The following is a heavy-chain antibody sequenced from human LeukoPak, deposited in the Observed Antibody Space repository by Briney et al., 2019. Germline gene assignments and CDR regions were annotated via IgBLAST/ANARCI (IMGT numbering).Heavy chain of an antibody. CDR3: ARAGSGALRD. V-gene: IGHV4-4*07. CDR2: IYTSGGT. J-gene: IGHJ4*02. D-gene: IGHD3-10*01. CDR1: GGSISRYY. Sequence: SETLSLTRNVSGGSISRYYWSWIRQPAAKGLEWIGLIYTSGGTNYNPSLKNRVTMSVDTSKNQFSLKLSSVTAADAAVYYCARAGSGALRDWGQGTLVTVSS.